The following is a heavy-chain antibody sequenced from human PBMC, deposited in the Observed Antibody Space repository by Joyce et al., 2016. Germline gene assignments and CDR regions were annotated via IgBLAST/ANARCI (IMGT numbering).Heavy chain of an antibody. Sequence: EVQVLESGGGLVQPGGSLRLSCAASELTFSSYAMTWVRQVPGKGLWCCSAISGSGGSTHYADSVGGRFTISRDNSKNTLYLQMNSLRAEDTAIYYCAKLLYAQYYYGMDVWGQGTTVTVSS. D-gene: IGHD2/OR15-2a*01. CDR3: AKLLYAQYYYGMDV. CDR2: ISGSGGST. V-gene: IGHV3-23*01. CDR1: ELTFSSYA. J-gene: IGHJ6*02.